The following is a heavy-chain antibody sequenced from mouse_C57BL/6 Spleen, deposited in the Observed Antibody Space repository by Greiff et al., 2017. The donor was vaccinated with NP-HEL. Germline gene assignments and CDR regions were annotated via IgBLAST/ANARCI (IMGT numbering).Heavy chain of an antibody. CDR2: IYPGSGNT. Sequence: QVQLQQSGAELVRPGASVKLSCKASGYTFTDYYINWVKQRPGQGLEWIARIYPGSGNTYYNEKFKGKATLTAEKSSSTAYMQLSSLTSEDSAVYFCASYYYGYFDYWGQGTTLTVSS. J-gene: IGHJ2*01. CDR3: ASYYYGYFDY. D-gene: IGHD1-1*01. V-gene: IGHV1-76*01. CDR1: GYTFTDYY.